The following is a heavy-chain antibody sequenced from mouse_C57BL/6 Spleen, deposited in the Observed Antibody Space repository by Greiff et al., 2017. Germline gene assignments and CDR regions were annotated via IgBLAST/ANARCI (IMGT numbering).Heavy chain of an antibody. CDR2: IDPSDSET. Sequence: QVQLKQPGAELVRPGSSVKLSCKASGYTFPSYWMHWVKQRPIQGLEWIVNIDPSDSETHYNQKFKDKAPLTVGKASSTAYMQLSSLTSEDSAVYYCARARDDGRDDYWGQGTTLTVSS. D-gene: IGHD2-14*01. J-gene: IGHJ2*01. CDR3: ARARDDGRDDY. CDR1: GYTFPSYW. V-gene: IGHV1-52*01.